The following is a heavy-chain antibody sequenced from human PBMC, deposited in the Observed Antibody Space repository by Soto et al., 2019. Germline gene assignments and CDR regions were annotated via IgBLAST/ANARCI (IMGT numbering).Heavy chain of an antibody. CDR3: ARGRYSSSFIERYYHYYGMDV. CDR2: INHSGST. D-gene: IGHD6-6*01. J-gene: IGHJ6*02. CDR1: GGSFSGYY. Sequence: NPSETLSLTCAVYGGSFSGYYWSWIRQPPGKGLEWIGEINHSGSTNYNPSLKSRVTISVDTSKNQFSLKLSSVTAADTAVYYCARGRYSSSFIERYYHYYGMDVWGQGTTVTVSS. V-gene: IGHV4-34*01.